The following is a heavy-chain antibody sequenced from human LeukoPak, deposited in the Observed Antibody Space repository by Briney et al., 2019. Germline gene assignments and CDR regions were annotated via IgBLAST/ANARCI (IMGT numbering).Heavy chain of an antibody. V-gene: IGHV1-2*02. CDR2: INPNSGGT. Sequence: ASVKVSCKASGYTFTGYYMHWVRQAPGQGLEWMGWINPNSGGTNYAQKFQGRVTMTRDTSISTAYMELSRLRSDDTAVYCCARISPASAGYWGQGTLVTVSS. CDR1: GYTFTGYY. CDR3: ARISPASAGY. J-gene: IGHJ4*02.